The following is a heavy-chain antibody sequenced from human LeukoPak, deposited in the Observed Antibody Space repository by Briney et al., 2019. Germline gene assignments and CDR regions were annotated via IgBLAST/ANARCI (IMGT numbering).Heavy chain of an antibody. CDR2: ISSGDRT. CDR1: GFTFSSYA. J-gene: IGHJ4*02. V-gene: IGHV3-23*01. D-gene: IGHD5-12*01. CDR3: AKGGYDYVEIGYFDF. Sequence: GGSLSLSCAASGFTFSSYAMNWVRQAPGKGLEWVAGISSGDRTFHAESVKGRFTISRDNSKNTLYLQMNSLRDEDTAVYYCAKGGYDYVEIGYFDFWGQGTLVTVSS.